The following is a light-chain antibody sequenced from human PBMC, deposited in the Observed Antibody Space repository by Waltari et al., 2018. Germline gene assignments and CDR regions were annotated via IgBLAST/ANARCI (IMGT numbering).Light chain of an antibody. CDR3: QVWDDTDDHPV. CDR1: NIRDKT. CDR2: DTT. Sequence: SYVLTQPPSVSVAPGKTARISCAGQNIRDKTVYWYQQKPGQAPVGVIYDTTARPPGIPDRISGSDPATLTIARVEAGDEADYYCQVWDDTDDHPVFGGGTRLTVL. V-gene: IGLV3-21*03. J-gene: IGLJ2*01.